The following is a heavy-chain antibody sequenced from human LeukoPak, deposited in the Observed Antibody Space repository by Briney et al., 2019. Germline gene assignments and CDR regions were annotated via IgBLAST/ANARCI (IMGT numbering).Heavy chain of an antibody. V-gene: IGHV3-11*01. CDR2: TSGSGVTI. CDR1: RFTFSVYN. D-gene: IGHD3-16*01. J-gene: IGHJ4*02. CDR3: ARFGGGYVDY. Sequence: GGALRLSCVASRFTFSVYNMRWIPQALGGGLWRGSYTSGSGVTIYYADSVKGRFTISRDNAKNSLYLQMNSLRAENTAVYYCARFGGGYVDYWGQGTLVTVSS.